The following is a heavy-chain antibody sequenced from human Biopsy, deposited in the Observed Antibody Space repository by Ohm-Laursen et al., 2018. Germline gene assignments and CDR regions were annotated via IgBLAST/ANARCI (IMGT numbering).Heavy chain of an antibody. D-gene: IGHD3-10*01. CDR1: GKSFSGYF. J-gene: IGHJ6*02. Sequence: GTLSLTCAVSGKSFSGYFWTWIRQPPGKGLEWIGEVNDSGTTNYNPSLKRRLTVSVDTTRKQFPLKLNPVTDADTALYYCARLGDFHGSGIYGLDVWGRGALVTVSS. V-gene: IGHV4-34*01. CDR3: ARLGDFHGSGIYGLDV. CDR2: VNDSGTT.